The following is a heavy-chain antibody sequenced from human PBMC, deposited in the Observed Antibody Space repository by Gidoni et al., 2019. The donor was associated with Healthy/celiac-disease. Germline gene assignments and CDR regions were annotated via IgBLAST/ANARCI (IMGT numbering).Heavy chain of an antibody. CDR2: ISGSGGST. CDR1: GFTFSSYA. Sequence: EVQLVESGGGLVQPGGSLRLSCAASGFTFSSYAMSWVRQAPGKGLEWVSAISGSGGSTSYADSVKGRFTISRDNSKNTLYLQMNSLRAEDTAVYYCAKDRISVDTAMVAVYGMDVWGQGTTVTVSS. CDR3: AKDRISVDTAMVAVYGMDV. V-gene: IGHV3-23*04. J-gene: IGHJ6*02. D-gene: IGHD5-18*01.